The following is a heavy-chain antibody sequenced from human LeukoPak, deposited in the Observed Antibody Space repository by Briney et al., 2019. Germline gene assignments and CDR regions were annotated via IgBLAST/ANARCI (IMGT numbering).Heavy chain of an antibody. CDR1: GGSFRGYY. V-gene: IGHV4-34*01. Sequence: SETLSLTCAVYGGSFRGYYWSWIRQPPGKGLEWIGEISHSGSTNYNPSLKSRVTISVDTSKNQFSLKLSSVTAADTAVYYCARGGSSSRSPQYNWFDPWGQGTLVTVSS. CDR2: ISHSGST. D-gene: IGHD6-13*01. J-gene: IGHJ5*02. CDR3: ARGGSSSRSPQYNWFDP.